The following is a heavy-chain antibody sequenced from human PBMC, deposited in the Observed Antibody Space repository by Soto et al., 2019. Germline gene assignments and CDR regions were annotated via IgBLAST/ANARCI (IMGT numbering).Heavy chain of an antibody. J-gene: IGHJ3*02. D-gene: IGHD2-15*01. CDR3: ARWACCSRYCSGGSCFGDAFDI. V-gene: IGHV1-69*02. CDR2: IIPILGIA. Sequence: SVKVSCKASGGTFSSYTISWVRQAPGQGLEWMGRIIPILGIADYAQKFQGRVTITADKSTSTAYMELSSLRSEDTAVYYCARWACCSRYCSGGSCFGDAFDIWGQGTMVTVSS. CDR1: GGTFSSYT.